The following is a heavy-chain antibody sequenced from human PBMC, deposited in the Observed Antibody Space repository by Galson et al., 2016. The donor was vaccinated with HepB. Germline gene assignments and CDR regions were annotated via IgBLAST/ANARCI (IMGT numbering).Heavy chain of an antibody. Sequence: CAISGDSVSGNTATWNWIRQSPSRGLEWLGRTAYRSQWLYVYAPSLKGRITIKPDTSTNQFSLHLTSVTPEDTALYYCARGRGSNWRDAFDIWGQGTMVTVSS. CDR3: ARGRGSNWRDAFDI. D-gene: IGHD6-13*01. J-gene: IGHJ3*02. V-gene: IGHV6-1*01. CDR2: TAYRSQWLY. CDR1: GDSVSGNTAT.